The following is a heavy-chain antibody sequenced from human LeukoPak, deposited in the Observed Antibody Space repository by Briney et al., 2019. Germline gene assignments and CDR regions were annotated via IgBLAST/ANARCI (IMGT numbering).Heavy chain of an antibody. CDR2: ISSSSSYI. J-gene: IGHJ4*02. CDR3: ARDGYNYYDSSGYWIDY. CDR1: GFTFSSYS. D-gene: IGHD3-22*01. V-gene: IGHV3-21*01. Sequence: GGSLRLSCAASGFTFSSYSMNWVRQAPGKGLEWVSSISSSSSYIYYADSVKGRFTISRDNAKNSLYLQMNSLRAEDTAVYYCARDGYNYYDSSGYWIDYWGQGTLVTVSS.